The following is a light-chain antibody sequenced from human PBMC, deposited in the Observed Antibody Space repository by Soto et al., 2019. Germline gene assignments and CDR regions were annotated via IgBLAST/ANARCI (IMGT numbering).Light chain of an antibody. CDR1: QSVNSSY. CDR3: QQYGSSPRFT. V-gene: IGKV3-20*01. CDR2: GGS. J-gene: IGKJ3*01. Sequence: EIVLTQSPGTLSLSPGERATLSCGASQSVNSSYLAWYQQKPGQAPRLLIFGGSSRATGIPDRFSGSGSGTDFTLTISRLEPEDFAVYYCQQYGSSPRFTFGPGTKVDIK.